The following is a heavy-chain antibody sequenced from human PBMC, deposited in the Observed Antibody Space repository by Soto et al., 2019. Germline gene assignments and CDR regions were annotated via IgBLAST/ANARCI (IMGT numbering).Heavy chain of an antibody. Sequence: ASVKVSCKASGYTFTSYDINWVRQATGQGLEWMGWMNPNSGNTGYAQKFQGRVTMTRNTSISTAYMELSSLRSEDTAVYYCAITHRYCSSTSCPEDAFDIWGQGTMVTVSS. CDR2: MNPNSGNT. CDR1: GYTFTSYD. V-gene: IGHV1-8*01. J-gene: IGHJ3*02. CDR3: AITHRYCSSTSCPEDAFDI. D-gene: IGHD2-2*01.